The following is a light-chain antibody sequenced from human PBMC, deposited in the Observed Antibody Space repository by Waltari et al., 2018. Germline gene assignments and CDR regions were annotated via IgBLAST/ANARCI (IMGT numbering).Light chain of an antibody. CDR1: QSIRTW. Sequence: DIQMTQSPSTLSASVGDRVTITCRASQSIRTWLAWYQQKPGKAPRLLMYKASSLQSGVPSRFSGSGSGTEVTLTISSLQPDDFATYYCQQYNTYSPGPTFGGGTKVEIK. J-gene: IGKJ4*01. CDR3: QQYNTYSPGPT. CDR2: KAS. V-gene: IGKV1-5*03.